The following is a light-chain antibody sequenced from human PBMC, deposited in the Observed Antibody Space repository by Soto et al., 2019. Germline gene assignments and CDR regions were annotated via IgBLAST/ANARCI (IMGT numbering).Light chain of an antibody. CDR1: QNIGNS. V-gene: IGKV3-15*01. CDR3: QPYNNWPLT. J-gene: IGKJ4*01. Sequence: IVMTHSPSTLSMSPVQRASLYFMASQNIGNSLAWYQQNPGQAPRLLISGASTRDTGVPARFSGSRSGTEFTLTINSLQSEDFAVYYCQPYNNWPLTFGGGTKVDIK. CDR2: GAS.